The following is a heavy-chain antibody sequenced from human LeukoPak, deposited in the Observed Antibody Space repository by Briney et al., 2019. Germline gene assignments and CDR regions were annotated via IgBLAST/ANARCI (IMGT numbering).Heavy chain of an antibody. Sequence: SETLSLTCTVSGGSINNYYWSWIRQPPGKGLEWIGYFYYSGSTNYNPSLKSRVSISLDTSKNQFSLKLTSVTAADTAVYYCARHIGYCTTSTCQSWFDSWGQGTLVTVSS. V-gene: IGHV4-59*08. CDR2: FYYSGST. CDR3: ARHIGYCTTSTCQSWFDS. J-gene: IGHJ5*01. D-gene: IGHD2-2*03. CDR1: GGSINNYY.